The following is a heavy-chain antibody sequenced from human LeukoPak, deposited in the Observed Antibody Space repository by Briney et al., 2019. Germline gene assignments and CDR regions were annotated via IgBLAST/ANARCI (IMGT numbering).Heavy chain of an antibody. Sequence: PGESLRLSCAAAEFTFNTYTMIWVRQAPGKGLEWVSSIHTSGDIYYTHSVKGRFTTSRDGATNSLFLQMNSLRADDTAVYYCASREPAGHWGQGTLVTVSS. CDR2: IHTSGDI. D-gene: IGHD1-14*01. CDR1: EFTFNTYT. CDR3: ASREPAGH. J-gene: IGHJ4*02. V-gene: IGHV3-21*01.